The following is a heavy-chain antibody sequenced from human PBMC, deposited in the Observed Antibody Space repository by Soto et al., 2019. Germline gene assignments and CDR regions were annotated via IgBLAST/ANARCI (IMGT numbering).Heavy chain of an antibody. CDR3: ARVVPAADNWFDP. D-gene: IGHD2-2*01. CDR1: GGSISSGGYY. V-gene: IGHV4-31*03. Sequence: SETLSLTCTVSGGSISSGGYYWSWIRQHPGKGLEWIGYIYYSGSTYYNPSLKSRVTISVDTSKNQFSLKLSSVTAADTAVYYCARVVPAADNWFDPWGQGILVTVSS. CDR2: IYYSGST. J-gene: IGHJ5*02.